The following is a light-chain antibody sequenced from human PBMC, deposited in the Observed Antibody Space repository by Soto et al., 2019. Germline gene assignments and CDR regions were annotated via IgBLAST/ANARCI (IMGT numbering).Light chain of an antibody. J-gene: IGKJ1*01. CDR2: DAS. CDR1: QNIRSR. V-gene: IGKV1-5*01. CDR3: QQYHSYWT. Sequence: QRTHPPPTLAASVGGRVTSPCRASQNIRSRLAWYQQQPGKAPKLLIYDASSLESGVPQRFSGSGSGTEFTLTISSLQTDDFSTYYRQQYHSYWTCGQGTKGDIK.